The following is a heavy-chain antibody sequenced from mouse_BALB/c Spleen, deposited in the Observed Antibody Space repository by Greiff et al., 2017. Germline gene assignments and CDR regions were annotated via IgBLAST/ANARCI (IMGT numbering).Heavy chain of an antibody. V-gene: IGHV14-3*02. D-gene: IGHD1-1*01. CDR3: ARVTTVVATDYYAMGY. Sequence: VQLQQSGAELVKPGASVKLSCTASGFNIKDTYMHWVKQRPEQGLEWIGRIDPANGNTKYDPKFQGKATITADTSSNTAYLQLSSLTSEDTAVYYCARVTTVVATDYYAMGYWGQGTSVTVSS. J-gene: IGHJ4*01. CDR1: GFNIKDTY. CDR2: IDPANGNT.